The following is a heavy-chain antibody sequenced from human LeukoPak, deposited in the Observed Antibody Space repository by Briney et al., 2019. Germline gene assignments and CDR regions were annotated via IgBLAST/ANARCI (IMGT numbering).Heavy chain of an antibody. J-gene: IGHJ4*02. CDR2: INPIGGTT. V-gene: IGHV1-46*01. Sequence: ASVKVSCKASGYTFTSYYIHWVRQAPGQGLEWMGIINPIGGTTDYAQKFQGRVTMTRDTSTSTAYMELSSLRSEDTAVYYCASYPLYGSGSYFDYWGQGTLVTVSS. CDR3: ASYPLYGSGSYFDY. CDR1: GYTFTSYY. D-gene: IGHD3-10*01.